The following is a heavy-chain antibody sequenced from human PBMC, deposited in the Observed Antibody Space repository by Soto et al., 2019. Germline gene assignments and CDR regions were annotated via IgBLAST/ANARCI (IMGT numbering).Heavy chain of an antibody. CDR1: GASIDGGTYY. J-gene: IGHJ4*02. Sequence: QLQLQESGPGLVKPSETLSLTCTVSGASIDGGTYYWGWIRQSPGKGLEWIGSMYSSGTTRYDPSLKSRVIMSVDTSKNQFSLKLTSVTAADTAVYYCLRHFAESSMAAIGYWGQGTLVSVSS. V-gene: IGHV4-39*01. D-gene: IGHD6-19*01. CDR2: MYSSGTT. CDR3: LRHFAESSMAAIGY.